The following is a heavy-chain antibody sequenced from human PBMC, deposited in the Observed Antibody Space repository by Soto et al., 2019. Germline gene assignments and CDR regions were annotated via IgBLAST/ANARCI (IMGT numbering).Heavy chain of an antibody. J-gene: IGHJ6*02. D-gene: IGHD1-26*01. CDR3: ARDGRSRLSLGLDV. V-gene: IGHV4-31*03. Sequence: QVQLQESGPGLVKPSQTLSLTCTVSGGSISSGGYFWTWIRQHPGKGLEWIGYIYYSGTTQYNPSRKSRVTISVDKSKNQLSLKLSSVSAADTAVYYCARDGRSRLSLGLDVWGQGTTVTVS. CDR1: GGSISSGGYF. CDR2: IYYSGTT.